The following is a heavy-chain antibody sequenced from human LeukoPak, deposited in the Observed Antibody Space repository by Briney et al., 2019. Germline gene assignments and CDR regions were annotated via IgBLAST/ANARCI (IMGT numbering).Heavy chain of an antibody. Sequence: QPGGSLRLSCAASGFTFSSYAMHWVRQAPGKGLEWVAVISYDGSNKYYADSVKGRFTISRDNSKNTLYLQMNSLRAEDTAVYYCARDLSDYWGQRTLVTVSS. CDR2: ISYDGSNK. J-gene: IGHJ4*02. CDR3: ARDLSDY. CDR1: GFTFSSYA. V-gene: IGHV3-30*04. D-gene: IGHD2/OR15-2a*01.